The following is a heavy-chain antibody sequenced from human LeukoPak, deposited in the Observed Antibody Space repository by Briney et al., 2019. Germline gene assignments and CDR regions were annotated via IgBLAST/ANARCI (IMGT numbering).Heavy chain of an antibody. J-gene: IGHJ4*02. CDR2: ISSSSSYI. Sequence: GGSLRLSCAASGFTFSSYSMNWVRQAPGKGLEWVSSISSSSSYIYYADSVKGRFTISRDNSKNTLYLQMNSLRAEDTAVYYCAKDPQWLVPNNFDYWGQGTLITVSS. CDR1: GFTFSSYS. CDR3: AKDPQWLVPNNFDY. D-gene: IGHD6-19*01. V-gene: IGHV3-21*04.